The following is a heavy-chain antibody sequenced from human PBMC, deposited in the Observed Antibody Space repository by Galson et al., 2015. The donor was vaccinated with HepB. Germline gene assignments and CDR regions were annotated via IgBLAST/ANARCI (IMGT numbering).Heavy chain of an antibody. Sequence: LRLSCADSGFSISSYDIHWVRQLEGKGLEWVSTMGTTGDTYYAASVKGRFTISRENAKNSLYLQMNSLRAGDTAAYYCARGASGFDPWGQGTLVTVSS. CDR1: GFSISSYD. V-gene: IGHV3-13*04. CDR2: MGTTGDT. CDR3: ARGASGFDP. D-gene: IGHD4/OR15-4a*01. J-gene: IGHJ5*02.